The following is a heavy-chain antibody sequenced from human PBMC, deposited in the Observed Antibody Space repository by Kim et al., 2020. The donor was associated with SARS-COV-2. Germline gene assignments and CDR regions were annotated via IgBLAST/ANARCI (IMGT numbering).Heavy chain of an antibody. D-gene: IGHD6-13*01. V-gene: IGHV4-39*01. CDR3: ARHGRYLTAGRTMGPFDY. Sequence: SETLSLTCSVSGDSISSSAYYWGWIRQPPGKGLEWIGSVSYSGATYYSMPLNSRATISIDTSKNQFSLRLTSVAAADTALYYCARHGRYLTAGRTMGPFDYWGQATLVTVSS. CDR1: GDSISSSAYY. CDR2: VSYSGAT. J-gene: IGHJ4*02.